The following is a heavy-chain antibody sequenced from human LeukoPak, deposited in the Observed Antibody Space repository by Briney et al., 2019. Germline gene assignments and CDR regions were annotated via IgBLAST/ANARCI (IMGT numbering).Heavy chain of an antibody. CDR3: ARDQYCSGGSRYSGTYYYYGMDV. CDR1: GFTFSSYG. D-gene: IGHD2-15*01. Sequence: GGSLRLSCAASGFTFSSYGMHWVRQAPGKGLEWVAVIWYDGSNKYYADSVKGRFTISRDNSKNTLYLQMNSLRAEDTAVYYCARDQYCSGGSRYSGTYYYYGMDVWGQGTTVTVSS. J-gene: IGHJ6*02. V-gene: IGHV3-33*01. CDR2: IWYDGSNK.